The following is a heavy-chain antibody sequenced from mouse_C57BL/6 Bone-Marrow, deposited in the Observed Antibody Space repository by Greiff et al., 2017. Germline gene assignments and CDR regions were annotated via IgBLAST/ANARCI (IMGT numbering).Heavy chain of an antibody. CDR3: ARGGTGDFDY. J-gene: IGHJ2*01. Sequence: VQLQQSGAELVRPGTSVKMSCKASGYTFTNYWIGWAKQRPGHGLEWIGDIYPGGGYTNYNEKFKGKATLTADKSSSTAYMQFSSLTSEDSAIYYCARGGTGDFDYWGQGTTLTVSS. CDR1: GYTFTNYW. CDR2: IYPGGGYT. D-gene: IGHD4-1*01. V-gene: IGHV1-63*01.